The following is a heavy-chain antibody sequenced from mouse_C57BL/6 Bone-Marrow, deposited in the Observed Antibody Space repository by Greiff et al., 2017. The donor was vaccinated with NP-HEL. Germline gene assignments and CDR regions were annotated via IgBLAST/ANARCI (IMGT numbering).Heavy chain of an antibody. J-gene: IGHJ3*01. V-gene: IGHV1-55*01. CDR1: GYTFTSYW. CDR2: IYPGSGST. D-gene: IGHD3-2*02. Sequence: QVHVKQPGAELVKPGASVKMSCKASGYTFTSYWITWVKQRPGQGLEWIGDIYPGSGSTNYNEKFKSKATLTVDTSSSTAYMQLSSLTSEDSAVYYCARSGYVSFAYWGQGTLVTVSA. CDR3: ARSGYVSFAY.